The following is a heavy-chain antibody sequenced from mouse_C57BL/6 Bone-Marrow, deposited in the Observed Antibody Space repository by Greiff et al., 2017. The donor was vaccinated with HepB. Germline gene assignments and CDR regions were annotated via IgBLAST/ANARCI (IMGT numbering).Heavy chain of an antibody. CDR2: IVPSDSYT. CDR1: GYTFTSYW. Sequence: VQLQQPGAELVMPGASVKLSCKASGYTFTSYWMHWVKQWPGQGLEWLGEIVPSDSYTNYNQKFKCKSTFTVDKSSSTACMQLSSLPSEDSVVYYFATYGNYVAWFAYWGQGTLVTVSS. J-gene: IGHJ3*01. CDR3: ATYGNYVAWFAY. V-gene: IGHV1-69*01. D-gene: IGHD2-1*01.